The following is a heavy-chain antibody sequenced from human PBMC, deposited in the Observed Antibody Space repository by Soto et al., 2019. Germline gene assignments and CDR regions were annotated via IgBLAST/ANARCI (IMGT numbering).Heavy chain of an antibody. D-gene: IGHD1-26*01. J-gene: IGHJ4*02. CDR1: GFTFSTHS. Sequence: DVQLVESGGGLVQPGGSLRLSCAASGFTFSTHSMNWVRQAPGKGLEWISYITSTSVTMYADSVKGRFTISRDNAKNSLYLQMNSLRVEDTAVYFCVGEVGFQLIYWGPGNLVTVSS. CDR3: VGEVGFQLIY. V-gene: IGHV3-48*01. CDR2: ITSTSVTM.